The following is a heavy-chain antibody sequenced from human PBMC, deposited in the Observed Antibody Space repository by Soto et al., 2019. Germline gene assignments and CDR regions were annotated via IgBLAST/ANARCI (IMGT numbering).Heavy chain of an antibody. D-gene: IGHD2-15*01. Sequence: GGSLRLSCASSGFTFRSYAMHLVRQAPGKGLEWVAVISYDGGNKYYADSVKGRFTISRDNSKNTLYLQMNSLRAEDTAVYYCARDGGVVVVAARFDYWGQGTLVTVSS. CDR1: GFTFRSYA. CDR2: ISYDGGNK. CDR3: ARDGGVVVVAARFDY. V-gene: IGHV3-30-3*01. J-gene: IGHJ4*02.